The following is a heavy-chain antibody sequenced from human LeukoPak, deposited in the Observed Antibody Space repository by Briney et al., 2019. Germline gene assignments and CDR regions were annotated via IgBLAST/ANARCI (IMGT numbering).Heavy chain of an antibody. Sequence: GGSLRLSCAAPGFTFSSYAMHWVRQAPGKGLEWVAVISYDGSNKYYADSVKGRFTISRDNSKNTLYLQMNSLRAEDTAVYYCARRDSNLYYYMDVWGKGTTVTVSS. V-gene: IGHV3-30*01. CDR3: ARRDSNLYYYMDV. D-gene: IGHD4-11*01. J-gene: IGHJ6*03. CDR2: ISYDGSNK. CDR1: GFTFSSYA.